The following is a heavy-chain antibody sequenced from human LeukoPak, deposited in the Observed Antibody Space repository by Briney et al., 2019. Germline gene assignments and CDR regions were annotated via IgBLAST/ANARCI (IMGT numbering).Heavy chain of an antibody. D-gene: IGHD2-21*02. J-gene: IGHJ4*02. Sequence: SATLSLTCAVSGVSSNDYYWSWVRQTPGKGLEWIGEINHSGYTNDSPSLKSRVTLSIDTSRKQFSLNLRSVTVAHTGIYYCTRMTAGHDYWGQGTLVTVSS. CDR3: TRMTAGHDY. CDR2: INHSGYT. V-gene: IGHV4-34*01. CDR1: GVSSNDYY.